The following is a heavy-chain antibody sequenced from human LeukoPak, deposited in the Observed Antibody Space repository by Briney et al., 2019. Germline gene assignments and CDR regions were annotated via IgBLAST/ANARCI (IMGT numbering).Heavy chain of an antibody. D-gene: IGHD1-26*01. CDR2: ISSSSSYI. J-gene: IGHJ2*01. V-gene: IGHV3-21*04. CDR1: GFTFSSYS. Sequence: GGSLRLSCAASGFTFSSYSTNWVRQAPGKGLEWVSSISSSSSYIYYADSVKGRFTISRDNAKNSLYLQMNSLKTEDTAVYYCTRHTTWEPQGRWYFDLWGRGTLVTVSS. CDR3: TRHTTWEPQGRWYFDL.